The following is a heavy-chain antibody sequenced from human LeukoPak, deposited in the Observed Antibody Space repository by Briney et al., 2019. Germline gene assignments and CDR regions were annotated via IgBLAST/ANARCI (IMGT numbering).Heavy chain of an antibody. CDR1: GGSFSGYY. CDR2: MNPSGST. Sequence: SETLSLTCAVYGGSFSGYYWTWILQTPEKGLEWIAEMNPSGSTNYNPSLKSRVTISVDTSKNQFSLELSSVLAADTAVYYCARGRQDVTMIVVVMTAVSYYLDVWGKGTTVTVS. D-gene: IGHD3-22*01. CDR3: ARGRQDVTMIVVVMTAVSYYLDV. J-gene: IGHJ6*03. V-gene: IGHV4-34*01.